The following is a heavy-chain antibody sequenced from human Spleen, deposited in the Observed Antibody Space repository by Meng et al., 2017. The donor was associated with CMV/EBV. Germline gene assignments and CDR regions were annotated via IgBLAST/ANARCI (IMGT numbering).Heavy chain of an antibody. CDR1: GVSICSIAHF. CDR2: LYYRWST. CDR3: ARLGGFLNWFDP. Sequence: SVSGVSICSIAHFCPSLRQHPGKVLEFIGYLYYRWSTYSNPSLKSLVTISVKTSKNQFSLRLISVTAADSAVYYCARLGGFLNWFDPWGQGTLVTVSS. D-gene: IGHD2-15*01. J-gene: IGHJ5*02. V-gene: IGHV4-31*01.